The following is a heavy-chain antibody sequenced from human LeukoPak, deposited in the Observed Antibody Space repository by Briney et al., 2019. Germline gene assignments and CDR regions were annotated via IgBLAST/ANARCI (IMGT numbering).Heavy chain of an antibody. J-gene: IGHJ4*02. Sequence: SVKVSCKASGYTFTSYDINWVRQATGQGLEWMGGIIPIFGTANYAQKFQGRVTITADESTSTAYMELSSLRSEDTAVYYCARSSGRGYWGQGTLVTVSS. V-gene: IGHV1-69*13. CDR1: GYTFTSYD. D-gene: IGHD1-26*01. CDR3: ARSSGRGY. CDR2: IIPIFGTA.